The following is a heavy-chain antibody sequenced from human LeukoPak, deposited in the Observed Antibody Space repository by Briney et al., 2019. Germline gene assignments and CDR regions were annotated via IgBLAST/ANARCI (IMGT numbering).Heavy chain of an antibody. CDR3: ARDDPNRSMDV. CDR1: GFTFSGYS. J-gene: IGHJ6*02. V-gene: IGHV3-48*01. CDR2: ISSSSSTI. Sequence: PGGSLRLSCAASGFTFSGYSMNWVRQAPGKGLEWVSYISSSSSTIYYADSVKGRFTISRDNAKNSLYLQMNSLRAEDTAVYYCARDDPNRSMDVWGQGTTVTVSS.